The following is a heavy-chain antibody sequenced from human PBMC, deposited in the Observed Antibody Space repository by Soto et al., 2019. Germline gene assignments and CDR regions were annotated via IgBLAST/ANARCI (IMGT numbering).Heavy chain of an antibody. V-gene: IGHV1-46*01. CDR1: GYTFSDYF. CDR2: INPSGGAT. CDR3: ARGRQKWHRNDAFDI. D-gene: IGHD5-12*01. Sequence: QVQLVQSGAEVKKPGASVKISCKASGYTFSDYFMHWVRQAPGQGLEWVGIINPSGGATSYPQKFRGSVFLTVDTSTSTFYMDLRSLQSDDTAVYYCARGRQKWHRNDAFDIWGQGTLVTV. J-gene: IGHJ3*02.